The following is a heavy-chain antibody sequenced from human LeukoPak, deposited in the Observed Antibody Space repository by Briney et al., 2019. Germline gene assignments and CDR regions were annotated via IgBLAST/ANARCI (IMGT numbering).Heavy chain of an antibody. D-gene: IGHD6-13*01. Sequence: SETLSLTCAVYGGSFSGYYWSWIRRPPGKGLEWIGEINHSRSTNYNPSLKSRVTISVDTSKNQFSLKLSSVTAADTAVYSCARGGGAAAGSSLAGYWGQGTLVTVSS. V-gene: IGHV4-34*01. CDR3: ARGGGAAAGSSLAGY. CDR2: INHSRST. CDR1: GGSFSGYY. J-gene: IGHJ4*02.